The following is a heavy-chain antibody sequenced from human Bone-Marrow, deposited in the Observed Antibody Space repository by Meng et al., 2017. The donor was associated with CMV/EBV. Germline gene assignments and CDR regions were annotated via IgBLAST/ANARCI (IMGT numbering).Heavy chain of an antibody. J-gene: IGHJ3*02. Sequence: SETLSLTCTVSGGSISTSGYYWGWIRQPPGKGLEWIGSIYYGGSTYYSPSLKNRVTISLDTSKSQFSLNLNSVTAADTAIYYCASPQLLGHYDFWNRYYTSPFNIWGQGTMVTVSS. CDR3: ASPQLLGHYDFWNRYYTSPFNI. CDR1: GGSISTSGYY. CDR2: IYYGGST. D-gene: IGHD3-3*01. V-gene: IGHV4-39*07.